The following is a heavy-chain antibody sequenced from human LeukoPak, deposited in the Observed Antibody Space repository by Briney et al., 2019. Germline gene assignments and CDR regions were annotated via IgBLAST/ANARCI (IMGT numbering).Heavy chain of an antibody. CDR3: AKAACTTSCYYNC. CDR2: ISGTDGST. D-gene: IGHD2-2*01. Sequence: GASLRLTCAASGFTFSTYAMSWARQAPGKGLEWVSTISGTDGSTYYADSVKGRFTIPRDNSKNTLYLQMSSLRAEDTAVYYCAKAACTTSCYYNCRGQGTLVTVSS. V-gene: IGHV3-23*01. J-gene: IGHJ4*02. CDR1: GFTFSTYA.